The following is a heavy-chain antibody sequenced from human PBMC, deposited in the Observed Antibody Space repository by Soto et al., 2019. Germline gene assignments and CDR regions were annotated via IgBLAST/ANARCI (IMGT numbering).Heavy chain of an antibody. J-gene: IGHJ6*03. CDR2: IIPILGIA. CDR3: AREEEGGSEGYCSGGSCSYYYYYMDV. V-gene: IGHV1-69*04. Sequence: ASVKVSCKASGGTFSSYTISWVRQAPGQGLEWMGRIIPILGIANYAQKFQGRVTITADKSTSTAYMELSSLRSEDTAVYYCAREEEGGSEGYCSGGSCSYYYYYMDVWGKGTTVTVSS. D-gene: IGHD2-15*01. CDR1: GGTFSSYT.